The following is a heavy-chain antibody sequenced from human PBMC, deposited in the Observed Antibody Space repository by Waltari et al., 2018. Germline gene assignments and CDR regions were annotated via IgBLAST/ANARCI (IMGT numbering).Heavy chain of an antibody. CDR1: GGSISSSSYY. V-gene: IGHV4-39*07. CDR3: AGLWFREPPWL. J-gene: IGHJ4*02. Sequence: QLQLQESGPGLVKPSETLSLPCTVSGGSISSSSYYWGWIRQPSGKGLEWIGSIYYSGSTYYNPSLKSRVTISVDTSKNQFSLKLSSVTAADTAVYYCAGLWFREPPWLWGQGTLVTVSS. CDR2: IYYSGST. D-gene: IGHD3-10*01.